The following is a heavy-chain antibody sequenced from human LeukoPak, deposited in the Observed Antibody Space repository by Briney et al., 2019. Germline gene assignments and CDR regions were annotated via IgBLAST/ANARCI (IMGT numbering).Heavy chain of an antibody. V-gene: IGHV4-59*01. CDR3: ARHHGSGWYYFAY. Sequence: PSETLSLTCTVSGDSIITYYWSWVRQPPGKGLEWIGYIYYSGSTNYNPSLKSRVTISIDTSNNQFSLRLSSVTAADTAVYYCARHHGSGWYYFAYWGQGTLVTVSS. CDR2: IYYSGST. J-gene: IGHJ4*02. CDR1: GDSIITYY. D-gene: IGHD6-19*01.